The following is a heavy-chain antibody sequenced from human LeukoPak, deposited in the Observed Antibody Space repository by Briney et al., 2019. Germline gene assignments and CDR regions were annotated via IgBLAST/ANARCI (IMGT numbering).Heavy chain of an antibody. V-gene: IGHV3-21*01. CDR2: IGSGGSNI. D-gene: IGHD3-22*01. Sequence: KPGGSLRLSCAASGFTFSDYNMNWVRQAPGKGLEWVSFIGSGGSNIYYADSVKGRFTISRDNAKNSLYLQMNSLRAEDTAVYYCARDLEDSSPFGAFDMWGQGTMVTVSS. CDR3: ARDLEDSSPFGAFDM. CDR1: GFTFSDYN. J-gene: IGHJ3*02.